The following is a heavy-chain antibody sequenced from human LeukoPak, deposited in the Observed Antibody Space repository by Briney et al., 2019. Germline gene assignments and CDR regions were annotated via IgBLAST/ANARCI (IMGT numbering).Heavy chain of an antibody. V-gene: IGHV1-69*13. J-gene: IGHJ3*02. Sequence: SVKVSCKASGYTFTGYYMHWVRQAPGQGLEWMGGIIPIFGTANYAQKFQGRVTITADESTSTAYMELSSLRSEDTAVYYCARERTPYYYDSSGYYGAFDIWGQGTMVTVSS. CDR1: GYTFTGYY. CDR3: ARERTPYYYDSSGYYGAFDI. D-gene: IGHD3-22*01. CDR2: IIPIFGTA.